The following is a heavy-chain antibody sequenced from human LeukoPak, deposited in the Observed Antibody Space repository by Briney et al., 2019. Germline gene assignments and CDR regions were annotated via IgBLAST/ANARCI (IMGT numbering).Heavy chain of an antibody. J-gene: IGHJ6*02. CDR3: AKLDIPLEGGNSYYYYGMDV. V-gene: IGHV3-7*01. CDR1: GFTFSAYW. CDR2: IKQDGSEK. D-gene: IGHD4-23*01. Sequence: GGSLRLSCAASGFTFSAYWMSWVRQAPGKGLEWVANIKQDGSEKYYVDSVKGRFTISRDNSKNTLYLQMNSLRAEDTAVYYCAKLDIPLEGGNSYYYYGMDVWGQGTTVTVSS.